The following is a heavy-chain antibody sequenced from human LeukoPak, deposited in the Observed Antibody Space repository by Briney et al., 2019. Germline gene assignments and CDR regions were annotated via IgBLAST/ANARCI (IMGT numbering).Heavy chain of an antibody. J-gene: IGHJ4*02. D-gene: IGHD6-6*01. V-gene: IGHV1-69*04. Sequence: ASVKVSCKASGGTFSSYTITWVRQAPGQGLEWMGRIIPILGIANYAQKFQGRVTITADKSTSTAYMELRSLRSEDTAVYYCARDVATLYYFDYWGQGTLVTVSS. CDR1: GGTFSSYT. CDR3: ARDVATLYYFDY. CDR2: IIPILGIA.